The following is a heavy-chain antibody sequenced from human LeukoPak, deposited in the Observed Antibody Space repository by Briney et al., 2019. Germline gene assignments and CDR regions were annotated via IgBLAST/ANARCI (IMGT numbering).Heavy chain of an antibody. J-gene: IGHJ4*02. D-gene: IGHD2-15*01. V-gene: IGHV4-59*01. Sequence: PSETLSLTCTVSGGSISGYYWSWIRQPPGKGLEWIGLIHYTGTTNYNPSLESRVTISVDTSKTQFSLKLSSVTAADTAVYYCARDEGDGSYFDNWGQGTLVTVSS. CDR2: IHYTGTT. CDR3: ARDEGDGSYFDN. CDR1: GGSISGYY.